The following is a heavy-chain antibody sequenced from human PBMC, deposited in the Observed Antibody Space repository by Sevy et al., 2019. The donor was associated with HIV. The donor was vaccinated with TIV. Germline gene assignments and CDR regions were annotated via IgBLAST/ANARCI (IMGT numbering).Heavy chain of an antibody. V-gene: IGHV3-15*01. J-gene: IGHJ6*02. D-gene: IGHD2-8*02. Sequence: GGSLRLSCVASGFTFSYAWMNWVRQAPGRGLEWVGRRQSTADGGTIDYAAPVKGRFTISRDDSKNTLYLQMNSLKTEDTAVYYCATDPIILLLVTDGVAVWGQGTTVTVSS. CDR1: GFTFSYAW. CDR2: RQSTADGGTI. CDR3: ATDPIILLLVTDGVAV.